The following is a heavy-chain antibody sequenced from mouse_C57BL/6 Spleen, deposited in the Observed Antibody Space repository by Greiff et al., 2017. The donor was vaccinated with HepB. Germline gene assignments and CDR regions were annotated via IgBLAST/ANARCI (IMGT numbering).Heavy chain of an antibody. V-gene: IGHV1-81*01. CDR1: GYTFTSYG. Sequence: QVQLQQSGAELARPGASVKLSCKASGYTFTSYGISWVKQRTGQGLEWIGEIYPRSGNTYYNEKFKGKATLTADKSSSTAYMELRSLTSEDSAVYFCARVSTGRGPVLGYFDVWGTGTTVTVSS. J-gene: IGHJ1*03. CDR2: IYPRSGNT. D-gene: IGHD4-1*02. CDR3: ARVSTGRGPVLGYFDV.